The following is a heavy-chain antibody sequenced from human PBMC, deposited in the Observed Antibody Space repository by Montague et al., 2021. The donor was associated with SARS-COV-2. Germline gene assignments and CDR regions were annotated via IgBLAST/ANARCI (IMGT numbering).Heavy chain of an antibody. CDR1: GGSISSAPYY. CDR3: ARRLPGPKPPFDP. CDR2: MYYSGST. V-gene: IGHV4-39*01. J-gene: IGHJ5*02. Sequence: SETLSLTCAVSGGSISSAPYYWAWIRQPPGRGLEWIGNMYYSGSTMYNPSLKSRVTMSVDTSKNQFSLHLKLVTAADTAVYYCARRLPGPKPPFDPWGQGTLVIVSS.